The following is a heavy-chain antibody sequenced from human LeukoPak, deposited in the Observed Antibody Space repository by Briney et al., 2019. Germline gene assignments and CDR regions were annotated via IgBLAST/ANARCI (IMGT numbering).Heavy chain of an antibody. Sequence: GGSLRPSCAASGFTFSNYWMSWVRQAPGKGLEWVANIKQDGSEKYYVDSVKGRFTISRDNAKNSLYLQMNSLRAEDTAVYYCARDHGRYCSGGSCYFGGFFEYWGQGTLGTVSS. D-gene: IGHD2-15*01. CDR3: ARDHGRYCSGGSCYFGGFFEY. J-gene: IGHJ4*02. CDR2: IKQDGSEK. CDR1: GFTFSNYW. V-gene: IGHV3-7*03.